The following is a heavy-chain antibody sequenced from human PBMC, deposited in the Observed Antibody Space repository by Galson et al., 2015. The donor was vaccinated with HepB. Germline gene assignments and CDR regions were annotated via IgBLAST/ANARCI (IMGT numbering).Heavy chain of an antibody. CDR3: AGLRGGGADAFDV. V-gene: IGHV3-7*01. D-gene: IGHD3-16*01. CDR2: INQDESQK. Sequence: SLRLSCAASEFIFSSHWMSWVRQAPGKGLEWVANINQDESQKYYVDSVKGRFTISRDNTKNSLYLQMNSLRAEDTAVYYCAGLRGGGADAFDVWGQGTMVTVSS. CDR1: EFIFSSHW. J-gene: IGHJ3*01.